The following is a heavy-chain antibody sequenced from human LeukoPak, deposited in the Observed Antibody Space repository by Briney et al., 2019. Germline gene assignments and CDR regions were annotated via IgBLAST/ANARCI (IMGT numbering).Heavy chain of an antibody. Sequence: GGSLRLSCAASGFTFSSYAMHWVRQAPGKGLEWVAVISYDGSNKYYADSVKGRFTISRDNSKNTVSLQMSSLRAEDTAVYYCAGDGWHGLFTYWGQGTLVTVSS. CDR2: ISYDGSNK. CDR3: AGDGWHGLFTY. D-gene: IGHD5-24*01. J-gene: IGHJ4*02. CDR1: GFTFSSYA. V-gene: IGHV3-30*04.